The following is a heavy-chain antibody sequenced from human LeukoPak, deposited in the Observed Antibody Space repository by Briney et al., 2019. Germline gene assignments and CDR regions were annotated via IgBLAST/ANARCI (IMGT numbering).Heavy chain of an antibody. D-gene: IGHD3-9*01. Sequence: SETLSLTCAVYGGSFSGYYWGWIRQPPGKGLEWIGSIYYSGTTYYNPSLKSRVTISVDTSKNQFSLKLSSVTAADTAVYYCARGGYDIFWYYFDYWGQGTLVTVSS. CDR3: ARGGYDIFWYYFDY. CDR1: GGSFSGYY. CDR2: IYYSGTT. J-gene: IGHJ4*02. V-gene: IGHV4-34*01.